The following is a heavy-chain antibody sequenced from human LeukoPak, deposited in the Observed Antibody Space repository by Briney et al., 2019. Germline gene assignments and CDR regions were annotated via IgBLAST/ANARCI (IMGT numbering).Heavy chain of an antibody. CDR1: GYGFTSYW. D-gene: IGHD3-16*01. J-gene: IGHJ4*02. V-gene: IGHV5-51*01. CDR2: IYPGDSDT. Sequence: GESLKISCKGSGYGFTSYWIGWVRQMPGKGLKWMGIIYPGDSDTRYSPSFQGQVTISADKSISTAYLQWSSLKASDTAMYYCARPHRGTTNQFDYWGQGTLVTVSS. CDR3: ARPHRGTTNQFDY.